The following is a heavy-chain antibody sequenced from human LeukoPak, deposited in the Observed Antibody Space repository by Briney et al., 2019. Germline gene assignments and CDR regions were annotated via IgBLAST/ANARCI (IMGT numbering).Heavy chain of an antibody. Sequence: GGSLRFSCVASGFTFSTYAMSWVRQAPGKGLEWVSVISGSGSSTYYADSVKGRFTISRDNLKNTLYLQMNSLRAEDTAVYYCASGLELDYWGQGTLVTVSS. D-gene: IGHD6-25*01. CDR1: GFTFSTYA. J-gene: IGHJ4*02. V-gene: IGHV3-23*01. CDR3: ASGLELDY. CDR2: ISGSGSST.